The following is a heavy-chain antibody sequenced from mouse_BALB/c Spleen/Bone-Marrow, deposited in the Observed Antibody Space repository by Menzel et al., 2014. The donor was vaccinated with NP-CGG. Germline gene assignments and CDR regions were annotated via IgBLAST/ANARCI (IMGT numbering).Heavy chain of an antibody. V-gene: IGHV5-6-2*01. CDR1: GFTFTSYY. CDR3: AKRGISTAEWVGAMDY. D-gene: IGHD1-2*01. Sequence: DVKLVESGGGLVKLGGSLKLSCAASGFTFTSYYMSWVRQTPEKRLELVAAINSNGGNTYYPDTMKGRFTISRDNAKNTLYLHMSTLKSEETALFYCAKRGISTAEWVGAMDYWGQGTSVTVSS. CDR2: INSNGGNT. J-gene: IGHJ4*01.